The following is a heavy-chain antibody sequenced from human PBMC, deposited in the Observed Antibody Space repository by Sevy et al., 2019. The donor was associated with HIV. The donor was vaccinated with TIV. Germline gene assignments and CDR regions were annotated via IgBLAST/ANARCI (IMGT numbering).Heavy chain of an antibody. D-gene: IGHD3-22*01. V-gene: IGHV4-59*11. CDR3: ARGGALTYYDTSGFQNYFDS. CDR1: GGSISGHY. CDR2: MCDSGSS. Sequence: SETLSLTCTVSGGSISGHYWGWIRQSPGKGLEWIAYMCDSGSSNYNTSLRSRVTISVDTSKNQISLRLSSVTAADTAVYYCARGGALTYYDTSGFQNYFDSWGPGNLVTVSS. J-gene: IGHJ4*02.